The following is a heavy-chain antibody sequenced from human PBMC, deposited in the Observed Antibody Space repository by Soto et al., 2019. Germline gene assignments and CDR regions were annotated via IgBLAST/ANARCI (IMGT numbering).Heavy chain of an antibody. CDR3: ARSGDNYNRLDY. J-gene: IGHJ4*02. D-gene: IGHD1-1*01. CDR1: GFTFSNYA. V-gene: IGHV3-11*06. CDR2: SSNSGTFS. Sequence: GGSLRLSCAAFGFTFSNYAISWIRQAPGKGLEWISYSSNSGTFSRYADSVKGRFSISRDNTKNLLYLQMNSLRAEDTAVYYCARSGDNYNRLDYWGQGTPVTVSS.